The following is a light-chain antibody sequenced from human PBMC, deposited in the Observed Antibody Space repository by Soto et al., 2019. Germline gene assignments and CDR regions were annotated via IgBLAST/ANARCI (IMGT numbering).Light chain of an antibody. J-gene: IGKJ2*01. CDR1: QSILYSSNNKNY. CDR2: WAS. Sequence: DIVMTQSPDSLAVSLGERATINCKSSQSILYSSNNKNYLAWYQQKPGMPTKLLIYWASTRESGVPDRFSASGSGTDFSLTISSLQAEDVAVYYCQQYYSTPQTFGQGTKLEIK. CDR3: QQYYSTPQT. V-gene: IGKV4-1*01.